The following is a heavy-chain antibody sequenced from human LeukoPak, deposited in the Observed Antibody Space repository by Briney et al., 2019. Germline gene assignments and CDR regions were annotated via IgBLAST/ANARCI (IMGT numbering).Heavy chain of an antibody. CDR1: GYTFTSYG. J-gene: IGHJ6*02. CDR3: ARDQDGFHYYYGMDV. V-gene: IGHV1-18*01. Sequence: ASVNVSCKASGYTFTSYGISWVRQAPGQGLEWMGWISAYNGNTNYAQKLQGRVTMTTDTSTSTAYMELRSLRSDDTAVYYCARDQDGFHYYYGMDVWGQGTTVTVSS. D-gene: IGHD3-10*01. CDR2: ISAYNGNT.